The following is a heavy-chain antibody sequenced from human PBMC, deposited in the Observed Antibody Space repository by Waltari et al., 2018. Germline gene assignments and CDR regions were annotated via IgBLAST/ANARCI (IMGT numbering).Heavy chain of an antibody. D-gene: IGHD3-22*01. V-gene: IGHV4-39*01. Sequence: QLQLQESGPGLVKPSETLSLTCTVSGGSISSSSYYWGWIRQPPGKGLEWIGSIYSSGSTYYNPSLKRRVTISGDTSKNQFSQEQSSVTAADTAVYYCARHPIKYYDSSGYPCWYFDLWGRGTLVTVSS. J-gene: IGHJ2*01. CDR1: GGSISSSSYY. CDR2: IYSSGST. CDR3: ARHPIKYYDSSGYPCWYFDL.